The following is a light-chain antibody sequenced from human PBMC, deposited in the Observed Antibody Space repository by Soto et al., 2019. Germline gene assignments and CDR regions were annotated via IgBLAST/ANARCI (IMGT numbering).Light chain of an antibody. V-gene: IGKV1-33*01. Sequence: DIQLTQSPSSLSASVGDRVTITCQASQGMNRYVNWYQQQLGKAPKLLMFDAATLESGVPSRFSGSGSETEFTLTIGSLQPEDFATYFCQQYDSLPPSFGGGTKVDIQ. CDR3: QQYDSLPPS. CDR2: DAA. CDR1: QGMNRY. J-gene: IGKJ4*01.